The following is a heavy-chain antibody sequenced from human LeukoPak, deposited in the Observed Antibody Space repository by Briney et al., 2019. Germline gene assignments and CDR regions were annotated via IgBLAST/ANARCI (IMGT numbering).Heavy chain of an antibody. V-gene: IGHV1-69*04. Sequence: AASVKVSCKASGGTFSSYAISWVRQAPGQGLEWVGRIIPILGIANYAQKFQGRVTITADKSTSTAYMELSSLRSEDTAVYYCARGNLGPWDVWGQGTTVTVSS. J-gene: IGHJ6*02. CDR2: IIPILGIA. CDR3: ARGNLGPWDV. CDR1: GGTFSSYA. D-gene: IGHD7-27*01.